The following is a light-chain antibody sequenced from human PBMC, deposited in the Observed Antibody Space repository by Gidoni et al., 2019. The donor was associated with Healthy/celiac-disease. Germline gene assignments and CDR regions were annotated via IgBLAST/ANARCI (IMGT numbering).Light chain of an antibody. Sequence: EIMLTQSPATLSLSPGERATPSCRASQRVSSYLAWYQQKPGQAPRLLIYDASNRATGIPARFSGSGSGTAFSPPTSSLEPEDFAAYYCQQRSNWPPWTFGQGTKVEIK. CDR3: QQRSNWPPWT. V-gene: IGKV3-11*01. CDR2: DAS. J-gene: IGKJ1*01. CDR1: QRVSSY.